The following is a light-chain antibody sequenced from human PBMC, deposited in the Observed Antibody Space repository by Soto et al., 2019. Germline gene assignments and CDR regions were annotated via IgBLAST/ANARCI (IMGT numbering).Light chain of an antibody. CDR3: QKYSTPPHA. CDR2: GAS. Sequence: ENVLTQSPGTLSLSPGERATLSCRVSQSLSSSYLAWYQQKPGQAPRLLIYGASSRATGIPDRFSGSGSGKDCTLTNSRLEPEDHAVYYCQKYSTPPHAFGGGTKVDIK. V-gene: IGKV3-20*01. CDR1: QSLSSSY. J-gene: IGKJ4*01.